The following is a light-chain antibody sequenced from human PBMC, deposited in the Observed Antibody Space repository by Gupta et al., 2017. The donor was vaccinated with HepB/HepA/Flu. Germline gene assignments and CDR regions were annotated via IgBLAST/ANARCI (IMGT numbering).Light chain of an antibody. CDR3: QQYYDTPWT. CDR2: WAS. CDR1: QSVLSSITNKDY. Sequence: DIVMTQSQDPLTVSLGERATISCKSSQSVLSSITNKDYLAWFQQKPGQPPKLLIYWASTRDAWFPDRFSGSGSGTDFSLTISSLQAEDVAVYYCQQYYDTPWTFGQGTKVEIK. V-gene: IGKV4-1*01. J-gene: IGKJ1*01.